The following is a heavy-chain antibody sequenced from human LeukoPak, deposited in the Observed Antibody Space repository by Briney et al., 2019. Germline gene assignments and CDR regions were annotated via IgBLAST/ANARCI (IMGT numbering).Heavy chain of an antibody. Sequence: SETLSLTCAVYGGSFSGYYWSWIRQPPGKGLKWFGEINHSVSTNSNTSLRSRVTISVDTSKNQFSLNLSSVTAAATAVYYCARGSGYCFFDYWGQGTLVTVSS. CDR3: ARGSGYCFFDY. CDR2: INHSVST. V-gene: IGHV4-34*01. CDR1: GGSFSGYY. D-gene: IGHD3-22*01. J-gene: IGHJ4*02.